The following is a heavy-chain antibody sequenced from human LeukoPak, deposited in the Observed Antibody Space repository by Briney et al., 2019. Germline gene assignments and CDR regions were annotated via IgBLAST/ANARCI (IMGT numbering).Heavy chain of an antibody. J-gene: IGHJ6*02. CDR1: GFTFSSYG. D-gene: IGHD6-13*01. Sequence: GGSLRLSCAASGFTFSSYGMHWVRQAPGKGLEWVAFIRYDGSNKYYADSVKGRFTISRDNSKNTLYLQMNSLRAEDTAVYYCAKESQYSSSWSTYYYDYYGMDVWGQGTTVTVSS. CDR2: IRYDGSNK. CDR3: AKESQYSSSWSTYYYDYYGMDV. V-gene: IGHV3-30*02.